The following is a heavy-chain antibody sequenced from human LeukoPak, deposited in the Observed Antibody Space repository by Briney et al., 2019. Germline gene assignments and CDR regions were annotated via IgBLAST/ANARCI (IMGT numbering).Heavy chain of an antibody. CDR3: ARDNRWLFPYYYYGMDV. V-gene: IGHV3-7*01. CDR1: GFTFSSYW. D-gene: IGHD3-22*01. Sequence: PGGSLRLSCAASGFTFSSYWMSWVRQAPGKGLEWVANIKQDGSEKYYVDSVKGRFTIPRDNAKNSLYLQMNSLRAEDTAVYYCARDNRWLFPYYYYGMDVWGQGTTVTVSS. J-gene: IGHJ6*02. CDR2: IKQDGSEK.